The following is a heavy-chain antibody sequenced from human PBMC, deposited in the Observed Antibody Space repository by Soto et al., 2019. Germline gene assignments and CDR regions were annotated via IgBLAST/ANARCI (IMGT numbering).Heavy chain of an antibody. Sequence: KPSETLSLTCAVSGGSISSSNWWSWVRQPPGKGLEWIGEIYHSGSTNYNPSLKSRVTISVDKSKNQFSLKLSSVTAADTAVYYCARTMVRGVIAYYGMDVWGQRTTVTVSS. V-gene: IGHV4-4*02. CDR2: IYHSGST. J-gene: IGHJ6*02. CDR3: ARTMVRGVIAYYGMDV. D-gene: IGHD3-10*01. CDR1: GGSISSSNW.